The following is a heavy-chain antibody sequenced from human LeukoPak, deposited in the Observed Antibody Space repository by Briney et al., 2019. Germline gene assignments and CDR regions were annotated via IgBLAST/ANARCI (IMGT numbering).Heavy chain of an antibody. CDR3: ARGSKYSSSWYVDY. V-gene: IGHV3-74*01. CDR1: AFTFSSYW. CDR2: MNSDGSST. J-gene: IGHJ4*02. D-gene: IGHD6-13*01. Sequence: GGSLRLSCAASAFTFSSYWMHWARQAPGKGPVWVSSMNSDGSSTTYADSVKGRFTISRDNAKNTLYLQMNSLRVEDTAAYYCARGSKYSSSWYVDYWGQGTLVTVSS.